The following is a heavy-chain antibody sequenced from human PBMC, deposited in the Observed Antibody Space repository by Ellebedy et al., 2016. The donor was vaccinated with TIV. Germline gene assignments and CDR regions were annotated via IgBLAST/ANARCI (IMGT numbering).Heavy chain of an antibody. V-gene: IGHV4-59*08. D-gene: IGHD1-1*01. CDR3: ATYNMGRLDH. J-gene: IGHJ4*02. CDR2: SYHSGIP. Sequence: MPSETLSLTCAVSGGSINSSYWTWIRQSQGKALEWIGHSYHSGIPFYSPSLKSRVPISINTAKTHFSLRLRSVTAADTAVYYCATYNMGRLDHWGQGTLVAVSS. CDR1: GGSINSSY.